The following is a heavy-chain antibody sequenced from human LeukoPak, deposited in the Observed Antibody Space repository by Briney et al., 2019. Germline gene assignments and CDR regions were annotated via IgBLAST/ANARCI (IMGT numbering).Heavy chain of an antibody. CDR2: MNPNSGVT. J-gene: IGHJ3*02. CDR3: ARDLRLAVSGTSGFDI. CDR1: GYTFTSYY. Sequence: ASVKVSCKASGYTFTSYYMHWVRQAPGQGLEWMGWMNPNSGVTNYAQKFQVRVTMTGDTSISTAYMELSRLRSDDTAVYYCARDLRLAVSGTSGFDIWGQGTVVTVSS. D-gene: IGHD6-19*01. V-gene: IGHV1-2*02.